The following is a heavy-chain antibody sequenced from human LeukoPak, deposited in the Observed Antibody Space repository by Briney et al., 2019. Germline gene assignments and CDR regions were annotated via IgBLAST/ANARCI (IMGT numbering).Heavy chain of an antibody. D-gene: IGHD6-13*01. CDR2: INHSGST. CDR1: GGSFSGYY. Sequence: SETLSLTCAVYGGSFSGYYWSWIRQPPGKGLEWIGEINHSGSTNYNPSLKCRVTISVDTSKNQFSLKLSSVTAADTAVYYCARGLPGSSSWPPDYWGQGTLVTVSS. J-gene: IGHJ4*02. V-gene: IGHV4-34*01. CDR3: ARGLPGSSSWPPDY.